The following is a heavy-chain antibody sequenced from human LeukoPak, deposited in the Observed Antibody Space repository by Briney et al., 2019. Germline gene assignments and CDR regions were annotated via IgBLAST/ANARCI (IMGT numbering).Heavy chain of an antibody. Sequence: AGGSLRLSCAASGFTFSSYAMSWVRQAPGKGLEWVSAISGSGGSTYYADSVKGRFTISRDNSKNTLYLQMNGLRAEDTAVYYCAKELYVDIVATIPDYWGQGTLVTVSS. V-gene: IGHV3-23*01. D-gene: IGHD5-12*01. CDR3: AKELYVDIVATIPDY. CDR1: GFTFSSYA. J-gene: IGHJ4*02. CDR2: ISGSGGST.